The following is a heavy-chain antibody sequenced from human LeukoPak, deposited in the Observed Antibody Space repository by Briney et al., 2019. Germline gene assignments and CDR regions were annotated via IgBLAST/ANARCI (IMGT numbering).Heavy chain of an antibody. V-gene: IGHV3-48*03. D-gene: IGHD4-17*01. Sequence: GGPLRLSCAASGFTFSSYEMNWVRQAPGKGLEWVSYISSSGSTIYYADSVKGRFTISRDNAKNSLYLQMNSLRAEDTAVYYCAKLGSDYGDLDFDYWGQGTLVTVSS. J-gene: IGHJ4*02. CDR2: ISSSGSTI. CDR1: GFTFSSYE. CDR3: AKLGSDYGDLDFDY.